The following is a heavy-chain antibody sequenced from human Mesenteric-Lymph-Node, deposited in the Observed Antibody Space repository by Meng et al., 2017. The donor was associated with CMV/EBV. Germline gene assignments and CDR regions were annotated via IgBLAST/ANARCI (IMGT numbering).Heavy chain of an antibody. CDR2: IYYSGST. J-gene: IGHJ4*02. CDR3: ARWTSITIFGVDKAYFDY. D-gene: IGHD3-3*01. V-gene: IGHV4-61*01. Sequence: GSLRLSCTVSGGSVSSDSYYWSWIRQPPGKGLEWIGYIYYSGSTNYNYNPSLKSRVTISVDASKNQFSLKLSSVTAADTAVYYCARWTSITIFGVDKAYFDYWGQGTLVTVSS. CDR1: GGSVSSDSYY.